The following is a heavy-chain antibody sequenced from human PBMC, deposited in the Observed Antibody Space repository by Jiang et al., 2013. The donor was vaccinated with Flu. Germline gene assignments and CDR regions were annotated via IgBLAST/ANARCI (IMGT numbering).Heavy chain of an antibody. V-gene: IGHV6-1*01. CDR3: ARETYYYDSSGLYGDWYFDL. Sequence: QTLSLTCAISGDSVSSNSVAWNWIRQSPSRGLEWLGRTYYRSKWYNDYAVSVKSRITINPDTSKNQFSLQLNSVTPEDTAVYYCARETYYYDSSGLYGDWYFDLWGRGTLVTVSS. CDR1: GDSVSSNSVA. J-gene: IGHJ2*01. CDR2: TYYRSKWYN. D-gene: IGHD3-22*01.